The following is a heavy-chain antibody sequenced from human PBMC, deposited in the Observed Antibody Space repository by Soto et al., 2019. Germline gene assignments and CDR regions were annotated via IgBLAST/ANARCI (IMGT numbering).Heavy chain of an antibody. V-gene: IGHV4-59*01. CDR2: VYYTGST. Sequence: PSETLSLTWIVSGGAISCSYWSWSRQSPGKGLAWLGYVYYTGSTDYSPSLRSRVSISVDTSKNEFSLRLSSVTAADTAVYFCARSVAVPGAHIDYWGQGTQVTVPS. D-gene: IGHD6-19*01. J-gene: IGHJ4*02. CDR3: ARSVAVPGAHIDY. CDR1: GGAISCSY.